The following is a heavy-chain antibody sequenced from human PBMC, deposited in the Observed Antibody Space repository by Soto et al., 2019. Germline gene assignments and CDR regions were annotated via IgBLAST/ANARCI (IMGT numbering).Heavy chain of an antibody. CDR1: GGTFSSYA. CDR3: ARGTYYYDSSGYQYFDY. J-gene: IGHJ4*02. CDR2: IIPIFGTA. D-gene: IGHD3-22*01. Sequence: SVKVSCKASGGTFSSYAISWVRQAPGQGLEWMGGIIPIFGTANYAQKFQGRVTITADKSTSTAYMELSSLRSEDTAVYYCARGTYYYDSSGYQYFDYWGQGTLVTVSS. V-gene: IGHV1-69*06.